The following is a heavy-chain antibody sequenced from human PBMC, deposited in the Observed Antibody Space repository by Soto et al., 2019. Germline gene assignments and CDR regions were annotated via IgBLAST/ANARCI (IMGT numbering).Heavy chain of an antibody. V-gene: IGHV3-30*18. CDR1: GFIFSTYG. CDR2: ISYDGNNK. CDR3: AKDLLLTTITTVGD. J-gene: IGHJ4*02. Sequence: QVQLVESGGGVVQPGRSLRLSCAASGFIFSTYGMHWVRQAPGKGLEWQSVISYDGNNKYYADSVKGRFTISRDNSKNTLWLQMDSLRTEDTAVYYCAKDLLLTTITTVGDWGQGTLVTVSS. D-gene: IGHD4-17*01.